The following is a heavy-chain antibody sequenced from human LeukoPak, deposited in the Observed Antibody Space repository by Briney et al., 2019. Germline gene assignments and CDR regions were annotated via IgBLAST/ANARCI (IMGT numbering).Heavy chain of an antibody. J-gene: IGHJ3*01. CDR3: ARRRHNFDFYDV. CDR1: GDSIISNIYW. V-gene: IGHV4-39*01. CDR2: TFYTGRT. D-gene: IGHD3/OR15-3a*01. Sequence: SETLSLTCTVSGDSIISNIYWWDWVRLPPGKGLEWIGATFYTGRTFYSPSLESRVTISVDTSKNQFSLDLRSATAADTAVYYCARRRHNFDFYDVWGQGTRVTVSS.